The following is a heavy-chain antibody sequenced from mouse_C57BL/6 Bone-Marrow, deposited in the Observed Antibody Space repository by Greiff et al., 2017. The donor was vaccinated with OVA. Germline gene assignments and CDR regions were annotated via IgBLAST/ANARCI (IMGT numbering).Heavy chain of an antibody. V-gene: IGHV5-4*01. D-gene: IGHD1-1*01. Sequence: DVQLVESGGGLVKPGGSLKLSCAASGFTFSSYAMSWVRQTPEKRLEWVATISDGGSYTYYPDNVKGRFTISRDNAKNNLYLQMSHLKSEDTAMYYCASQENGTTVVADWYFDVWGTGTTVTVSS. J-gene: IGHJ1*03. CDR2: ISDGGSYT. CDR3: ASQENGTTVVADWYFDV. CDR1: GFTFSSYA.